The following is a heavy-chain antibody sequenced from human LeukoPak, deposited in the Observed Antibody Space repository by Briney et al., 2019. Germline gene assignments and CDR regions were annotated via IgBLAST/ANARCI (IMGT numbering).Heavy chain of an antibody. CDR2: ISGSGGST. D-gene: IGHD3-3*01. J-gene: IGHJ6*03. Sequence: PSETLSLTCAVYGGSFSGYYWSWVRQAPGKGLEWVSAISGSGGSTYYADSVKGRFTISRDNSKNTLYLQMNSLRAEDTAVYYCAKGAYYDFWSGYYAPYMDVWGKGTTVTVSS. CDR3: AKGAYYDFWSGYYAPYMDV. V-gene: IGHV3-23*01. CDR1: GGSFSGYY.